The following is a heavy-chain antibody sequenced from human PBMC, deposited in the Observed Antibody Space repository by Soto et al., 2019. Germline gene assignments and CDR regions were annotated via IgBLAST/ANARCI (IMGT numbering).Heavy chain of an antibody. J-gene: IGHJ6*02. CDR3: AKDGNYQLLYYSYYGMDV. D-gene: IGHD2-2*01. V-gene: IGHV3-43*02. CDR1: GFTFDDYA. CDR2: ISGDGGST. Sequence: GGSLRLSCAASGFTFDDYAMHWVRQAPGKGLEWVSLISGDGGSTYYADSVKGRFTISRDNSKNSLYLQMNSLRTEDTALYYCAKDGNYQLLYYSYYGMDVWGQGTTVTVSS.